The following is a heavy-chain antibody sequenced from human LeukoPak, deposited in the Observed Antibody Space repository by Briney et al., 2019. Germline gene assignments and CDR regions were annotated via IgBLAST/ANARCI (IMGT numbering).Heavy chain of an antibody. J-gene: IGHJ4*02. CDR2: IYYSGST. CDR1: GGSISSSSYY. CDR3: ARHADYFDY. Sequence: NSSETLSLTCTVSGGSISSSSYYRGWIRQPPGKGLEWIGSIYYSGSTYYNPSLKSRVTISVDTSKNQFSLKLSSVTAVDTAVYYCARHADYFDYWGQGTLVTVSS. V-gene: IGHV4-39*01.